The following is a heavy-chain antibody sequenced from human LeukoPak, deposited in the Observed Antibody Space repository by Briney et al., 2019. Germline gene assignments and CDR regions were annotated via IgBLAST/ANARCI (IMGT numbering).Heavy chain of an antibody. CDR1: GFTFSSYA. J-gene: IGHJ4*02. D-gene: IGHD6-19*01. Sequence: GGSLRLSCAASGFTFSSYAMSWVRQAPGKGLEWVSGISASASGTYYADSVKGRFTISRDKSKNTLFLQMNSLRAEDTAVYYCARQPDDFSGWNNGQDFFDYWGQGTLVTVSS. CDR3: ARQPDDFSGWNNGQDFFDY. CDR2: ISASASGT. V-gene: IGHV3-23*01.